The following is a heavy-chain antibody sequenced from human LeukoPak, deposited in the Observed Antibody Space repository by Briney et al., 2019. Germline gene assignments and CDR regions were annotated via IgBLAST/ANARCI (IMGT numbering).Heavy chain of an antibody. V-gene: IGHV3-23*01. CDR1: GFTFSSYA. CDR3: AKAANYDILTGYYLDY. CDR2: ITGGGDTT. D-gene: IGHD3-9*01. J-gene: IGHJ4*02. Sequence: GGSLRLSCAASGFTFSSYAMTWVRQAPGKGLEWVSAITGGGDTTYYADSVKGRFTISRDNSKNTLYLQMSNLRAEDTAIYYCAKAANYDILTGYYLDYWGQGTLVTVSS.